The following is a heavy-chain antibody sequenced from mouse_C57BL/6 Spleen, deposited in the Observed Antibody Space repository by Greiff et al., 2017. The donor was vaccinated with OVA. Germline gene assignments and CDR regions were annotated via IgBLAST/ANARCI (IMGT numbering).Heavy chain of an antibody. CDR2: IDPETGGT. CDR1: GYTFTDYE. V-gene: IGHV1-15*01. CDR3: TRMYSYYSNGSGMDY. Sequence: QVHVKQSGAELVRPGASVTLSCKASGYTFTDYEMHWVKQTPVHSLEWIGAIDPETGGTAYNQKFKGKAILTADKSSSTAYLELRSLTSEDSAVYDGTRMYSYYSNGSGMDYWGQGTSVTVSS. D-gene: IGHD2-5*01. J-gene: IGHJ4*01.